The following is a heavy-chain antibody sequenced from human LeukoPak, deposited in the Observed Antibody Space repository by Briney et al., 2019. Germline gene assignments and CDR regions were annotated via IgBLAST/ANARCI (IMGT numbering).Heavy chain of an antibody. Sequence: SETLSLTCAVYGGSFSGYYWSWIRQPPGKGLEWIGEINHSGSTNYNPSLKSRVTISVDTSKNQFSLKLSSVTAADTAVYYCARRSPPSIAAAGTRSRRYYYMDVWGKGTTVTVYS. D-gene: IGHD6-13*01. CDR3: ARRSPPSIAAAGTRSRRYYYMDV. CDR1: GGSFSGYY. CDR2: INHSGST. V-gene: IGHV4-34*01. J-gene: IGHJ6*03.